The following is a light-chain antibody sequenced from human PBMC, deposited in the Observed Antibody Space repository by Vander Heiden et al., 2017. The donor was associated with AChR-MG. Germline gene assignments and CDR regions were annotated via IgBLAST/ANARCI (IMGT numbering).Light chain of an antibody. J-gene: IGKJ1*01. CDR3: QQDDNWPWT. CDR1: QSVSGN. V-gene: IGKV3-15*01. CDR2: GAS. Sequence: EIVMTQSPATLSMSPGEGATVSCRASQSVSGNLAWYQQKPGQAPRLLIYGASSRDTGIPARFSGSGSGTEFTLTISSLQSEDFAVYYCQQDDNWPWTFGQRTNVEIK.